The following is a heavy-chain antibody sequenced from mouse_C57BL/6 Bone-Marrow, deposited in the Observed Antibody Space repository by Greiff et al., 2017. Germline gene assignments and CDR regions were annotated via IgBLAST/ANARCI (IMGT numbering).Heavy chain of an antibody. J-gene: IGHJ4*01. V-gene: IGHV3-2*02. Sequence: VQLQQSGPGLVKPSQSLSLTCTVTGYSITSDYAWNWIRQFPGNKLEWLGYISYSGSTDYSPSLKSRISITRDTSKNHFFLQLNSVTAEDTATYYCAREGSRRSYYALDFWGQGTSVTVSS. CDR2: ISYSGST. CDR3: AREGSRRSYYALDF. CDR1: GYSITSDYA.